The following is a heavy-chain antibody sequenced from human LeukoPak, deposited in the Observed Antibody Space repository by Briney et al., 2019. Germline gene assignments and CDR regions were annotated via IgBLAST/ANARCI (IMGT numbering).Heavy chain of an antibody. Sequence: GGSLRLSCAASGFTFSKFPMGWVRQAPGRGLEWVSAISASGDVTFYADSVKGRFTISRDNAKNSLMNSLRAEDTAVYYCARDRLFDYWGQGTLVTVSS. CDR3: ARDRLFDY. CDR2: ISASGDVT. J-gene: IGHJ4*02. CDR1: GFTFSKFP. V-gene: IGHV3-21*01.